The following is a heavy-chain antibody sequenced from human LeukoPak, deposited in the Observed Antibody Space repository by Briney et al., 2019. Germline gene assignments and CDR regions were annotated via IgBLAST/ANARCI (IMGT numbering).Heavy chain of an antibody. CDR2: ISWNSGSI. J-gene: IGHJ4*02. Sequence: GGSLRLSCAASGFSFDDYAMHWVRQPPGKGLEWVAGISWNSGSIEYVDSVKGRFTISRDNAKNSLYLQMNSLRAEDTAVYYCAGSGYSYGYNYYFDYWGQGTLVTVSS. CDR1: GFSFDDYA. CDR3: AGSGYSYGYNYYFDY. V-gene: IGHV3-9*01. D-gene: IGHD5-18*01.